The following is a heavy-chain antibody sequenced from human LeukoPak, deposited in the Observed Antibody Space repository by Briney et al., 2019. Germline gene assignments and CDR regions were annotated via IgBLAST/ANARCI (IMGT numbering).Heavy chain of an antibody. CDR1: GFTFSSYA. J-gene: IGHJ4*02. CDR3: AKDPRGYYGYYFDY. D-gene: IGHD2/OR15-2a*01. CDR2: ISGSGGST. V-gene: IGHV3-23*01. Sequence: GGSLRLSRAASGFTFSSYAMSWVRQAPGKGLEWVSAISGSGGSTYYADSVRGRFTISRDNSKNTLYLQMNSLRAKDTAVYYCAKDPRGYYGYYFDYWGQGTLVTVSS.